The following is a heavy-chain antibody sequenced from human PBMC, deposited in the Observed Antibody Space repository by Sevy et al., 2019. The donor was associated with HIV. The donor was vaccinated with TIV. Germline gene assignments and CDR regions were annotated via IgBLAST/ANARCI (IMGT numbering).Heavy chain of an antibody. CDR1: GGSINSGYYY. CDR2: IFYSGST. CDR3: ARQGTSWPLYFDY. J-gene: IGHJ4*02. V-gene: IGHV4-39*01. Sequence: SETLSLTCTVSGGSINSGYYYWGWIRQPPGKGLEWIGSIFYSGSTYYNPSLKSRVTISTDTSKNQCSLNLSSVTAADTAVYYCARQGTSWPLYFDYWGQGTLVTVSS. D-gene: IGHD6-13*01.